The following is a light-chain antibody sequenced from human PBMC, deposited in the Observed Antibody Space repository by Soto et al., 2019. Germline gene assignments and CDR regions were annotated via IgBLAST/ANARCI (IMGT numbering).Light chain of an antibody. CDR1: QDISNY. CDR2: SAS. CDR3: QKYNSGSRT. Sequence: DIQMTQSPSSLSASIGDRVTITCRASQDISNYLAWYQQRPGQIPALLIYSASTLHSGVPARFSGSGSGTAFTLTIGILKTADFATYYSQKYNSGSRTFGPGMKED. V-gene: IGKV1-27*01. J-gene: IGKJ3*01.